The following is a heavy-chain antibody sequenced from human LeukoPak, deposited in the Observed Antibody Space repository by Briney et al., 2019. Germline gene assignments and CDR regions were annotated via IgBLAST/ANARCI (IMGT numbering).Heavy chain of an antibody. D-gene: IGHD6-19*01. CDR3: ANFPPGIAVADTGVDY. Sequence: PGGSLRLSCAASGFTFSSYSMNWVRQAPGKGLEWVSSISSSSSYIYYADSVKGRFTISRDNAKNSLYLQMNSLRAEDTAVYYCANFPPGIAVADTGVDYWGQGTLVTVSS. V-gene: IGHV3-21*04. CDR1: GFTFSSYS. J-gene: IGHJ4*02. CDR2: ISSSSSYI.